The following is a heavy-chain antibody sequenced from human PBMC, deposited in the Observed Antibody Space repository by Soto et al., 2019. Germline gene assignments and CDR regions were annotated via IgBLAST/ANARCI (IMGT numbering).Heavy chain of an antibody. CDR1: DGSISSYY. V-gene: IGHV4-59*08. CDR3: ARQRTVSGGGAREYYYYGRDV. CDR2: IYYSGST. Sequence: PSETLSLTCTVSDGSISSYYWSWLRQPPGKGLEWIGYIYYSGSTNYNPSLKSRVTISVDTSKNQFSLKLSSVTAADTAVYYCARQRTVSGGGAREYYYYGRDVWGQGTTVTVSS. J-gene: IGHJ6*02. D-gene: IGHD3-10*01.